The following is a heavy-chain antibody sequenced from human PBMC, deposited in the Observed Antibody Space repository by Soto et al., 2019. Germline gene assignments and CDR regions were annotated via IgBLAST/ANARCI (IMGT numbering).Heavy chain of an antibody. D-gene: IGHD3-3*01. J-gene: IGHJ4*02. Sequence: PGVSLRLSCAASGFTFDDYAMHWVRQALGKGLEWVSGISWNSGSIGYADSVKGRFTISRDNAKNSLYLQMNSLRAEDTALYYCAKDSITIFGVVIDYWGQGTLVTVSS. V-gene: IGHV3-9*01. CDR3: AKDSITIFGVVIDY. CDR2: ISWNSGSI. CDR1: GFTFDDYA.